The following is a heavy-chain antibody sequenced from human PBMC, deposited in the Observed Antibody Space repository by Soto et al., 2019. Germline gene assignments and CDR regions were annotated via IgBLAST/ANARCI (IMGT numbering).Heavy chain of an antibody. CDR1: GGAFSDYY. V-gene: IGHV4-34*01. J-gene: IGHJ4*02. Sequence: QVQLQQWGAGLLKPSETLSLTCAVYGGAFSDYYWGWIRQPPGKGLEWIGEIDHIGTTSYNPSLKSRVTISADMSKKQFSLTLTSVTAADTALYYCARDRNLRIWGQGTLVAVSS. D-gene: IGHD1-7*01. CDR2: IDHIGTT. CDR3: ARDRNLRI.